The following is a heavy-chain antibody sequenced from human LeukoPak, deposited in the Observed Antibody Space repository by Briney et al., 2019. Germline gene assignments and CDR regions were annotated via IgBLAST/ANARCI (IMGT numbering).Heavy chain of an antibody. J-gene: IGHJ3*02. V-gene: IGHV1-18*01. CDR2: ISAYNGNT. Sequence: ASVKVSCKASGYTFTSYGISWVRQAPGQGLEWMGWISAYNGNTNYAQKLQGRVTMTTDTSTSTAYMELRSLRSDDTAVYYCARDNPGSFGDYDAFDIWGQGTTVTVSS. CDR3: ARDNPGSFGDYDAFDI. D-gene: IGHD4-17*01. CDR1: GYTFTSYG.